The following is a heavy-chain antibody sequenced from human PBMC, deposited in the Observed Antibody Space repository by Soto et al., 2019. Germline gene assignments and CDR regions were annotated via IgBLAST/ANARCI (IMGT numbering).Heavy chain of an antibody. J-gene: IGHJ6*02. Sequence: GESLKISCKGSGYRFTSYWISWVRQMPGKGLEWMGRIDPSDSYTNYSPSFQGHVTISADKSISTAYLQWSSLKASDTAMYYCARYLFGIANHGMDVWGQGTKVTVSS. V-gene: IGHV5-10-1*01. CDR1: GYRFTSYW. CDR3: ARYLFGIANHGMDV. D-gene: IGHD3-3*01. CDR2: IDPSDSYT.